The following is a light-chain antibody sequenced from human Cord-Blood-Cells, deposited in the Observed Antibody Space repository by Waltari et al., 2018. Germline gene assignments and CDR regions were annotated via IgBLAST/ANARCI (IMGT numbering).Light chain of an antibody. V-gene: IGKV1-8*01. J-gene: IGKJ1*01. CDR1: QGISSC. CDR3: QQYYSYPPT. CDR2: AAS. Sequence: AIRMTQSPSSLSASTGDRVTITCRASQGISSCLAWYQQKPGKAPKLLIYAASTLQSGVRSRFSGSGSGTDFTLTISCLQSEDFATYYCQQYYSYPPTFGQGTKVEIK.